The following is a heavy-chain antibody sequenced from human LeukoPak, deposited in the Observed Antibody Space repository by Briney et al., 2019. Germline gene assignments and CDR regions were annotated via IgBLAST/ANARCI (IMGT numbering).Heavy chain of an antibody. J-gene: IGHJ4*02. CDR1: GYTFTSYG. Sequence: GASVKVSCKASGYTFTSYGISWVRQAPGQGLEWMGWISAYNGNTNYAQKLQGRVTMTTDTSTSTAYMELRSLRAEDTAVYYCVTYYYDSSGYYSRSDYWGQGTLVTVSS. CDR2: ISAYNGNT. D-gene: IGHD3-22*01. CDR3: VTYYYDSSGYYSRSDY. V-gene: IGHV1-18*01.